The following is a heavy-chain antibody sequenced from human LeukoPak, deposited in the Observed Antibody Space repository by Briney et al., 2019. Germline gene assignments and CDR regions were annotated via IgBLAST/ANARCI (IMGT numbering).Heavy chain of an antibody. J-gene: IGHJ5*02. CDR2: INPNSGGT. Sequence: GASVKVSCKTSGYSFTDYYMHWVRQAPGQGLEWMGWINPNSGGTSSAQKFQGRVTMTRDTSITTVYMEVNWLTSDDTAMYYCARADRLHGSPYLIGPWGQGTLVTVSS. V-gene: IGHV1-2*02. CDR3: ARADRLHGSPYLIGP. D-gene: IGHD1-26*01. CDR1: GYSFTDYY.